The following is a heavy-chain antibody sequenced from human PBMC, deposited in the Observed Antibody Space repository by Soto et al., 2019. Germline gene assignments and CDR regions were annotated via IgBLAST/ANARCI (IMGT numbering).Heavy chain of an antibody. V-gene: IGHV2-26*01. Sequence: SGPTLVNPTETLTLTCTVSGFSLSNPRMGVSWIRQPPGEALEWLAHIFSNDDKSYSTSLKSRVTISKDTSKSQVVLTMTNMDPVDTATYYCARVYDSSGYEYWGQGTLVTVSS. CDR3: ARVYDSSGYEY. J-gene: IGHJ4*02. CDR2: IFSNDDK. CDR1: GFSLSNPRMG. D-gene: IGHD3-22*01.